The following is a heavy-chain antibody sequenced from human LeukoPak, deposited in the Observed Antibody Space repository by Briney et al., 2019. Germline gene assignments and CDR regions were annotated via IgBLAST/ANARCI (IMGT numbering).Heavy chain of an antibody. CDR3: ARDQSGVRTFDI. V-gene: IGHV3-23*01. CDR2: ISGSGGST. D-gene: IGHD7-27*01. J-gene: IGHJ3*02. Sequence: GGSLRLSCAASGFTFSSYAMSWVRQAPGKGLEWVSAISGSGGSTYYADSVKGRFTISRDNAKNSLYLQMNSLRAEDTAVYYCARDQSGVRTFDIWGQGTMVTVSS. CDR1: GFTFSSYA.